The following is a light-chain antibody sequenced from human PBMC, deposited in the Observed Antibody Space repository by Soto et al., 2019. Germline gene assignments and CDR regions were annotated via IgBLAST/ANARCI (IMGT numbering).Light chain of an antibody. CDR3: QQYYTLPLT. CDR2: WAS. Sequence: DIVLTQSPDSLAVTPGVRATTNCASSQRVLFTSTNKNYLAWYQQKPGQPPRLLLAWASARESGVPERFSGSGSGTLFTLSISSLQAEDVAVYYCQQYYTLPLTFGGGTKVDIK. J-gene: IGKJ4*01. CDR1: QRVLFTSTNKNY. V-gene: IGKV4-1*01.